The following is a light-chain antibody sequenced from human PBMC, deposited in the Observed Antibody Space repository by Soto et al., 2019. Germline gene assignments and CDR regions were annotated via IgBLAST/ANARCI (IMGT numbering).Light chain of an antibody. CDR3: QQYDTFSYS. V-gene: IGKV1-5*03. Sequence: DIQMTQSPSTLSASVGDRVTITCRASQNINNWLAWYQQKAGKAPKLLIFGSSTLETGVPSRFSGGGSGTEFTLTISGLQPEDFATYYCQQYDTFSYSFGQGTKLEI. CDR1: QNINNW. CDR2: GSS. J-gene: IGKJ2*03.